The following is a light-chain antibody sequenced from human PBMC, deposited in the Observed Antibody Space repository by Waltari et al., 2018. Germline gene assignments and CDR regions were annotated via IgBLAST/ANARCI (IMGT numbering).Light chain of an antibody. V-gene: IGLV2-14*03. Sequence: QSALTQPASVSGSPGQSITISCTGTSSDVGGYNYVSWYQQHPGKAPKLMIYEVSDRPSGVSNRVSGSKSGNTASLTISGLQAEDEADYYCSSYTSRSTLVFGGGTKLTVL. CDR3: SSYTSRSTLV. CDR1: SSDVGGYNY. CDR2: EVS. J-gene: IGLJ2*01.